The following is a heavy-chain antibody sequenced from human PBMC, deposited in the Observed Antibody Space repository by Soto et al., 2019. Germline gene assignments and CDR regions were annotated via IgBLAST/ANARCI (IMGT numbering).Heavy chain of an antibody. CDR2: ISAYNGNT. CDR1: GYTFTSYG. V-gene: IGHV1-18*04. J-gene: IGHJ4*02. Sequence: GASVKVSCKASGYTFTSYGISWVRQAPGQGLEWMGWISAYNGNTNYAQKLQGRVTMTTDTSTSTVYMELSGLRPDDTAVYYCARRKERSGPHYFDYWGQGSQVTVSS. CDR3: ARRKERSGPHYFDY. D-gene: IGHD6-25*01.